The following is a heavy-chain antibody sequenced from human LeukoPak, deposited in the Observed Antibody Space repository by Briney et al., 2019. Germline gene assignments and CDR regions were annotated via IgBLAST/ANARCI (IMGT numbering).Heavy chain of an antibody. D-gene: IGHD3-10*01. CDR1: GYTLTELS. CDR2: FDPEDGET. CDR3: ATGRYYYGSGSYYGVNWFDP. V-gene: IGHV1-24*01. J-gene: IGHJ5*02. Sequence: RASVKVSCKVSGYTLTELSMHWVRQAPGKGLEWMGGFDPEDGETIYAQKFKGRVTMTEDTSTDTAYMELSSLRSEDTAVYYCATGRYYYGSGSYYGVNWFDPWGQGTLVTVSS.